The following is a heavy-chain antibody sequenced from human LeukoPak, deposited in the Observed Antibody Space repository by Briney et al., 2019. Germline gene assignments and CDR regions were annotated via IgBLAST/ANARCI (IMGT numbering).Heavy chain of an antibody. Sequence: SETLSLTCAVYGGSFSGYYWSWIRQPPGKGLEWIGEINHSGSTNYNPSLKSRVTISVDTSKNQFSLKLSSVTAADTAVYYCARVPYYDILTGYYTPYYFDYWGQGTLVTVSS. D-gene: IGHD3-9*01. V-gene: IGHV4-34*01. CDR1: GGSFSGYY. J-gene: IGHJ4*02. CDR3: ARVPYYDILTGYYTPYYFDY. CDR2: INHSGST.